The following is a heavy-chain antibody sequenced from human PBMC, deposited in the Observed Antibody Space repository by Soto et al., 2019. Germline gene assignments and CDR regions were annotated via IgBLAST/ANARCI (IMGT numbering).Heavy chain of an antibody. CDR3: ARDRAYSSSSGIDY. J-gene: IGHJ4*02. D-gene: IGHD6-6*01. CDR2: TWYDGTNK. V-gene: IGHV3-33*01. CDR1: GITFSSYG. Sequence: GVCLRFSGVAGGITFSSYGIHWVRQAPGKGLAWVAVTWYDGTNKYYADSVKGRFTTSRDNSKNTLYLQMNSLRAEDTAVYYCARDRAYSSSSGIDYWGQGTLVTVAS.